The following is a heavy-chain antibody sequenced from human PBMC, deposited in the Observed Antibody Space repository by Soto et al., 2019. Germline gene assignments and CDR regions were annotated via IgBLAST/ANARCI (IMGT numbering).Heavy chain of an antibody. J-gene: IGHJ6*02. Sequence: PGESLKISCKGSGYSFTSYWISWVRQMPGKGLEWMGRIDPSDSYTNYSPSFQGHVTISADKSISTAYLQRSSLKASDTAMYYCARHRGGDYYYGMDVWGQGTTVTVSS. D-gene: IGHD3-10*01. V-gene: IGHV5-10-1*01. CDR1: GYSFTSYW. CDR2: IDPSDSYT. CDR3: ARHRGGDYYYGMDV.